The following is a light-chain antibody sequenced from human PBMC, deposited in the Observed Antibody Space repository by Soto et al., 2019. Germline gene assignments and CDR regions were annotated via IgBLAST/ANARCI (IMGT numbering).Light chain of an antibody. Sequence: DIQMTQSPSTLSASVGDRVTITCRASQSLNNYLAWYQQKPGKAPKLLIYDASTLERGVPSRFSGTGSGTEFTLTISSLQPDDFGTYYCQQYYSYPRTFGQGTKVDI. V-gene: IGKV1-5*01. J-gene: IGKJ1*01. CDR2: DAS. CDR1: QSLNNY. CDR3: QQYYSYPRT.